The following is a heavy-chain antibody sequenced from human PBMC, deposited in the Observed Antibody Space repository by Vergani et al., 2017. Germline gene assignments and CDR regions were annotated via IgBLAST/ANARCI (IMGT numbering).Heavy chain of an antibody. CDR3: ARVVPAANDAFDI. J-gene: IGHJ3*02. Sequence: QVQLQESGPGLVKPSQTLSLTCTVSGGSISSGSYYWSWIRQPAGKGLEWIGRSYTSGSTNYNPSLKSRVTMSVDTSKNQFSLKLSSVTAADTAVYYCARVVPAANDAFDIWGQGTMVTVSS. D-gene: IGHD2-2*01. CDR2: SYTSGST. V-gene: IGHV4-61*02. CDR1: GGSISSGSYY.